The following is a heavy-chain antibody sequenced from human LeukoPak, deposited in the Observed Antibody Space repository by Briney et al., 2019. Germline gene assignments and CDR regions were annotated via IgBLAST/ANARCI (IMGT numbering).Heavy chain of an antibody. Sequence: GESLKISCKGSGYSFITYWIGWVRQMPGKGLEWMGIIYPGDSDTRYSPSFQGQVTISADKSINTAYLQWGSLKASDTAMYYCARPRIAAAGTWAFDIWGQGTMVTVSS. V-gene: IGHV5-51*01. D-gene: IGHD6-13*01. CDR1: GYSFITYW. J-gene: IGHJ3*02. CDR2: IYPGDSDT. CDR3: ARPRIAAAGTWAFDI.